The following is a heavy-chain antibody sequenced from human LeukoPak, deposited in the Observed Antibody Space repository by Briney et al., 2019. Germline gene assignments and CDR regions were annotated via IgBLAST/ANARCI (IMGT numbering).Heavy chain of an antibody. CDR1: GYTFTAYY. CDR2: INPNSGGT. D-gene: IGHD2-2*01. Sequence: GASVKVSCRTSGYTFTAYYIHWARQAPGQGLEWMGWINPNSGGTNYAQKFQGRVTMTRGTSISTAYMELSRPRSDDTAVYFCARSSSSYSPFDYWGQGTLVTVSS. J-gene: IGHJ4*02. V-gene: IGHV1-2*02. CDR3: ARSSSSYSPFDY.